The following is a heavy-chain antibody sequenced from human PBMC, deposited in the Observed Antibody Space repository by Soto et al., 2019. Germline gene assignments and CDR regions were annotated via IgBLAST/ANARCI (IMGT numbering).Heavy chain of an antibody. CDR2: ISGSGGST. V-gene: IGHV3-23*01. D-gene: IGHD2-15*01. Sequence: EVQLLESGGGLVQPGGSLRLSCAASGFTFSSYAMSWVRQAPGKGLEWVSAISGSGGSTYYADSVKGRFTISRDNSKNTLYLQMNGLRAEDTAVYYCAKGDCSGGSCYEGWFDPWGQGTLVTVSS. CDR3: AKGDCSGGSCYEGWFDP. CDR1: GFTFSSYA. J-gene: IGHJ5*02.